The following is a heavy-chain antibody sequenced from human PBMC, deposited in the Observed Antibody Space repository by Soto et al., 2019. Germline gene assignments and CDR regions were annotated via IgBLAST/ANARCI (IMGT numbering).Heavy chain of an antibody. V-gene: IGHV4-31*03. J-gene: IGHJ6*02. CDR2: IHYSGSS. CDR3: ARDQRYYYYSMDV. Sequence: SETLSLTCTVSGASISTGAYYWSWIRQHPGKGLEWIGYIHYSGSSFYKPSLKSRITISVDTSKNQFSLKLSSVTAADTAVYYCARDQRYYYYSMDVWGQGTTVTVSS. CDR1: GASISTGAYY.